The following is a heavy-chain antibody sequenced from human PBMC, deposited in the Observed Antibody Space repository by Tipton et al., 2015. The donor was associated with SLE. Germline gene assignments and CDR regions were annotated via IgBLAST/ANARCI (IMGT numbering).Heavy chain of an antibody. CDR2: NNHRGST. D-gene: IGHD3-3*01. CDR3: ARVRPPLSIFGVVKGTDYYYMDV. V-gene: IGHV4-34*01. J-gene: IGHJ6*03. Sequence: TLSLTCAVYGGGLRGYYLSGVRQPPGKGVGWIGENNHRGSTNYNPALKSRVTISVDTSKNQFSLKLSSVTAADTAVYYCARVRPPLSIFGVVKGTDYYYMDVWGKGTTVTVSS. CDR1: GGGLRGYY.